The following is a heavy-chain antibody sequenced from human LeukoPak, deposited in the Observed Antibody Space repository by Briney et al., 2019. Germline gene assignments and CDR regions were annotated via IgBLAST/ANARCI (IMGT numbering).Heavy chain of an antibody. CDR1: GGSISSYY. J-gene: IGHJ4*02. CDR2: IYYSGTT. Sequence: SETLSLTCTVSGGSISSYYWSWIRQPPGKGLEWIGFIYYSGTTNYNPSLKSRVTISVDTSRTQFSLKLSSVTAADTAVYYCARGNIAVAGLFDYWGQGTLVTVSS. CDR3: ARGNIAVAGLFDY. D-gene: IGHD6-19*01. V-gene: IGHV4-59*12.